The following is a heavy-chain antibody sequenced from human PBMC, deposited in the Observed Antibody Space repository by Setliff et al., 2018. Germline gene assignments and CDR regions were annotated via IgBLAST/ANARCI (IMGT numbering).Heavy chain of an antibody. CDR1: GGSITSGSYY. CDR2: LHTSGST. CDR3: VRTQCTATSCFYLPY. Sequence: SETLSLTCAVSGGSITSGSYYWSWIRQPAGKGLEWVGRLHTSGSTNYNPSLKSRVTISVDTSRNQFSLKLSSVTAADTAVYYCVRTQCTATSCFYLPYWGQGTVVTVSS. V-gene: IGHV4-61*02. D-gene: IGHD2-2*01. J-gene: IGHJ4*02.